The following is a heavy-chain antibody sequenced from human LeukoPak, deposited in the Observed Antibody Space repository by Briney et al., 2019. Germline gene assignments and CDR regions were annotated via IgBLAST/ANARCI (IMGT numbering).Heavy chain of an antibody. Sequence: AGGSLRLSCEASGFTFSNYGMSWVRQAPGKGLEWVSAITASSSSTHDADSVQGRFTISRDSSKNTLYLQMNSLRAEDTAVYYCARRAGDYSHPYDYWGQGTLVTVSS. J-gene: IGHJ4*02. CDR1: GFTFSNYG. CDR3: ARRAGDYSHPYDY. V-gene: IGHV3-23*01. CDR2: ITASSSST. D-gene: IGHD3-22*01.